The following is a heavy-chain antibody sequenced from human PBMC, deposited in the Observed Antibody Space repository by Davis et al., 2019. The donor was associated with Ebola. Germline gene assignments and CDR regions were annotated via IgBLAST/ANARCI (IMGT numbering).Heavy chain of an antibody. CDR1: GYTFTNYG. J-gene: IGHJ4*02. CDR2: ISAYNGNT. V-gene: IGHV1-18*01. D-gene: IGHD5-12*01. CDR3: ARDHRIVANGTPFDD. Sequence: AASVKVSCKASGYTFTNYGISWVRQAPGQGLEWMGWISAYNGNTNYAQKLQGRVTMTTDTSTRTAYMELRSLRSDDTAVYYCARDHRIVANGTPFDDWGQGTLVTVSS.